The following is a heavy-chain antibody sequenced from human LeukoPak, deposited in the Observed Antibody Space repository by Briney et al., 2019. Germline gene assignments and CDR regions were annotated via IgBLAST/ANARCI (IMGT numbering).Heavy chain of an antibody. CDR2: INSDGSIT. CDR3: ARDGGTSGYEDY. CDR1: GFTFSTYW. V-gene: IGHV3-74*01. D-gene: IGHD5-12*01. Sequence: GGSLRLSCAASGFTFSTYWMHWVRQAPGKGLAWVSRINSDGSITNYADSVKGRFTISRDNAKNTLYLQMNSLRAEDTAIYYCARDGGTSGYEDYWGQGTLVTVSS. J-gene: IGHJ4*02.